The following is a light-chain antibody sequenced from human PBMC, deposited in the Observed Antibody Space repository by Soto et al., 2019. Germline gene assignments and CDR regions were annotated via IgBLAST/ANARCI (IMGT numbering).Light chain of an antibody. V-gene: IGKV2-28*01. CDR1: RSLLHSNGYNY. CDR2: LGS. CDR3: MQALQTPIT. J-gene: IGKJ5*01. Sequence: DILMTQSPLSLPVTPGEPASISCRSSRSLLHSNGYNYLDWYLQKPGQSPQLLIYLGSNRASGVPDRFSGSGSGTDFTLKISRVEAEDVGVYYCMQALQTPITFGQGTRLE.